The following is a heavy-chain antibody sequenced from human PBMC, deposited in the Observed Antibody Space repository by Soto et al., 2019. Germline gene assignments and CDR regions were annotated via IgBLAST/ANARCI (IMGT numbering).Heavy chain of an antibody. CDR3: ARGRVDSSSWYGDY. J-gene: IGHJ4*02. Sequence: QVHLVESGGGVVQPGRSLRLSCAASGFTLRNYAMHWVRQAPGEGLEWVAVISYDGDNKYYADSVKGRFTISRDNSKNTLFMQMNSLRAGDTAVYYCARGRVDSSSWYGDYWGQGTLVTVST. CDR1: GFTLRNYA. D-gene: IGHD6-13*01. CDR2: ISYDGDNK. V-gene: IGHV3-30-3*01.